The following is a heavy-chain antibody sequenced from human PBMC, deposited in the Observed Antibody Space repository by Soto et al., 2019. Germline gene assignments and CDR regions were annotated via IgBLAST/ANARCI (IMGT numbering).Heavy chain of an antibody. CDR1: GGSISSSSYY. J-gene: IGHJ4*02. V-gene: IGHV4-39*01. CDR3: ARQYYFGSGSYYHRPFDF. D-gene: IGHD3-10*01. CDR2: IYYSGNT. Sequence: SETLSLTCTVSGGSISSSSYYWGWIRQPPGKGLEWIGSIYYSGNTYYNPSLKSRVTISVDAAKNQFSLKLSSVTAADTAVYYCARQYYFGSGSYYHRPFDFWGQGTLVTVSS.